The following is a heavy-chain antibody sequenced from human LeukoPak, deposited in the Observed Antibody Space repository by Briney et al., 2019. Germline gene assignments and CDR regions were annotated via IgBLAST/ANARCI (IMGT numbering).Heavy chain of an antibody. CDR3: ARDYGRSRDYGMDV. CDR2: INSDGSST. Sequence: GGSLKLSCAASGFTFSNYWTHWFRQAPGKGLVWVSRINSDGSSTSYADSVKGRFTISRDNAKNTLYLQMNSLRVEDTAVYYCARDYGRSRDYGMDVWGPGTTVTVSS. J-gene: IGHJ6*02. D-gene: IGHD3-10*01. CDR1: GFTFSNYW. V-gene: IGHV3-74*01.